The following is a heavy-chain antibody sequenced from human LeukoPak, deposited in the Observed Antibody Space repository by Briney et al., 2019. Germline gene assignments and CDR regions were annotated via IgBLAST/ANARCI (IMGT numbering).Heavy chain of an antibody. V-gene: IGHV1-69*05. D-gene: IGHD3-9*01. Sequence: SVKVSCKASGGTLSSYAISWVRQTPGQGLEWMGGIIPIFGTANYAQKFQGRVTITTDESTSTAYMELSSLRSEDTAVYYCARTPYDILTGYTLGYFDYWGQGTLVTVSS. J-gene: IGHJ4*02. CDR1: GGTLSSYA. CDR2: IIPIFGTA. CDR3: ARTPYDILTGYTLGYFDY.